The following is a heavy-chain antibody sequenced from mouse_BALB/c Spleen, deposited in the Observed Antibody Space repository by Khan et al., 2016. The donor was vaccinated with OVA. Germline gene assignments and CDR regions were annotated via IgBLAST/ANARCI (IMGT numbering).Heavy chain of an antibody. J-gene: IGHJ1*01. D-gene: IGHD2-1*01. CDR1: GYSFTSYW. Sequence: VQLQQSGAELARPGASVKLSCKASGYSFTSYWMQWVKQRPGQGLEWIGAIYPGDGDTRYTQKFKGQATLTADNSSRTAYMQLSSLASEDSAIYYCARGRYGNWYFDVWGAGTTVTVSS. V-gene: IGHV1-87*01. CDR2: IYPGDGDT. CDR3: ARGRYGNWYFDV.